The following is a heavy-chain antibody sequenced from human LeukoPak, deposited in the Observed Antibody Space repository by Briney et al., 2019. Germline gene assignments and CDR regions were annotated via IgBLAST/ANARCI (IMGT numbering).Heavy chain of an antibody. Sequence: GGSLRLSCAASGFTFSSYAMSWVRQVPGKGLEWVSVISGSGDNTYYADSVKGRFTISRDNSKNTLYLQMNSLRAEDTAVYYCARDAPGAFDIWGQGTMVTVSS. J-gene: IGHJ3*02. CDR3: ARDAPGAFDI. V-gene: IGHV3-23*01. CDR1: GFTFSSYA. CDR2: ISGSGDNT.